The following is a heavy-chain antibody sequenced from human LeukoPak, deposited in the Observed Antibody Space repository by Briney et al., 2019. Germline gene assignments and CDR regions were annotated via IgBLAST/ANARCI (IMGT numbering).Heavy chain of an antibody. CDR2: LYSGGDT. V-gene: IGHV3-66*02. D-gene: IGHD2/OR15-2a*01. J-gene: IGHJ6*03. Sequence: GGSLRLSCAASGFSVSDSYMSWVRQAPGKGLEWVSILYSGGDTYYSASVRGRFTISRDNSKNTQYLQMNTLSAADTAVYFCARGENYYFHTDVWGKGATVTVSS. CDR1: GFSVSDSY. CDR3: ARGENYYFHTDV.